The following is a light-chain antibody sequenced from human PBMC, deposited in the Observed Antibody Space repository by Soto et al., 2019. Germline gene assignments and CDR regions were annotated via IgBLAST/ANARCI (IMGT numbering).Light chain of an antibody. CDR1: QSIRSSY. V-gene: IGKV3-20*01. Sequence: EIVLTQSPGTLSLSPGERATLSCRASQSIRSSYLAWYQQKPGQAPRLLISGASSRATGIPDRFSGSGSGTDFTLTISRLEPQDFAVYYCHQYGSSPRTFGQGTKVEIK. CDR2: GAS. J-gene: IGKJ1*01. CDR3: HQYGSSPRT.